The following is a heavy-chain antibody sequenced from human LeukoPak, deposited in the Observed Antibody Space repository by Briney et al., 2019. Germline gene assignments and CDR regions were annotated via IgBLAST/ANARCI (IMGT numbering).Heavy chain of an antibody. Sequence: SVKVSCKASGGTFSSYTISWVRQAPGQGLEWMGRVIPILGIANYAQKFQGRVTITADKSTSTAYMELSGLRSEDTAVYYCARGAVAGMERFDYWGQGTLVTVSS. J-gene: IGHJ4*02. V-gene: IGHV1-69*02. D-gene: IGHD6-19*01. CDR2: VIPILGIA. CDR1: GGTFSSYT. CDR3: ARGAVAGMERFDY.